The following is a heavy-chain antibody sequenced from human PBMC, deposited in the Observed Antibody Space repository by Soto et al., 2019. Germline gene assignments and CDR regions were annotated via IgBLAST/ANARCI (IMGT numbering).Heavy chain of an antibody. CDR1: GFTFSSYW. J-gene: IGHJ6*02. Sequence: GGSLRLSCAASGFTFSSYWMSWVRQAPGKGLEWVANIKQDGSEKYYVDSVKGRFTISRDNAKNSLYLQMNSLRAEDTSVYYCARDYSNYLFYYYYGMDVWGQGTTVTVSS. CDR3: ARDYSNYLFYYYYGMDV. D-gene: IGHD4-4*01. CDR2: IKQDGSEK. V-gene: IGHV3-7*05.